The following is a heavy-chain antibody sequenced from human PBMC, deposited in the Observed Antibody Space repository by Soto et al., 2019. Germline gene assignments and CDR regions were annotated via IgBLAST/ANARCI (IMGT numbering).Heavy chain of an antibody. CDR3: ARDRSCAD. Sequence: QVQLVQSGAEVKKPGASVKVSCKASGYTFTNYAIHWVRQAPGQRLEWMGWINGGNGNTKYSQKFQGRVSITRDTSVNTAYMELSSLRSEDTAVYYCARDRSCADWGQGTLVTVSS. CDR1: GYTFTNYA. J-gene: IGHJ4*02. V-gene: IGHV1-3*01. CDR2: INGGNGNT. D-gene: IGHD2-15*01.